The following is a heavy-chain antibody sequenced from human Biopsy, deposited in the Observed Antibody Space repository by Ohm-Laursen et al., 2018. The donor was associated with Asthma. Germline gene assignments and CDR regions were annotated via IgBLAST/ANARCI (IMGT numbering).Heavy chain of an antibody. Sequence: TLSLTCTVSGGSISGFYWSWIRQPPGKGLEWIGYIYYTGTTNYNPSLKSRVSISVDTSKNQFSLKLTSVTAADTAVYYCARTFHFWSPYHAEHYQLWGQGTLVTVSS. CDR3: ARTFHFWSPYHAEHYQL. J-gene: IGHJ1*01. D-gene: IGHD3-3*02. CDR1: GGSISGFY. V-gene: IGHV4-59*01. CDR2: IYYTGTT.